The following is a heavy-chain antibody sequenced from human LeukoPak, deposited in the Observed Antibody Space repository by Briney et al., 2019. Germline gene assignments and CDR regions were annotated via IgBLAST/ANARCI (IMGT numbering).Heavy chain of an antibody. D-gene: IGHD3-16*02. CDR1: GGTFSSYA. CDR2: IIPIFGTA. CDR3: ARDYGDYVWGSYRS. Sequence: SSVKLSCKASGGTFSSYAISWVRQAPGQGLEWMGGIIPIFGTANYAQKFQGRVTITTDESTSTAYMELSSLRSEDTAVYYCARDYGDYVWGSYRSWGQGTLVTVSS. V-gene: IGHV1-69*05. J-gene: IGHJ4*02.